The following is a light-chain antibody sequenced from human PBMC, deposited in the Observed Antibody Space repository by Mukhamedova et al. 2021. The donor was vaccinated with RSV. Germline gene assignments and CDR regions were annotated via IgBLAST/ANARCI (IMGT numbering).Light chain of an antibody. Sequence: WYQRRVHGKAPKLLIYKASNLESGVPSRFSGSGSGIEFTLTISSLQPDDFATYYCQQYDTYCSFGQGTKLEIK. J-gene: IGKJ2*04. CDR2: KAS. CDR3: QQYDTYCS. V-gene: IGKV1-5*03.